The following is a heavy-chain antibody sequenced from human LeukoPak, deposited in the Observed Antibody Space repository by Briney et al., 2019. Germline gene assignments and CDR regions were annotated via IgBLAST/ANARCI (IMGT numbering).Heavy chain of an antibody. V-gene: IGHV3-30-3*02. CDR2: VSADGSKK. J-gene: IGHJ4*02. Sequence: GGSLRLSCAVSGFTFTSYAMHWVRQAPGKGLGWVAVVSADGSKKYYADSVRGRFTISRDNSKNTVYLQMNSLRAEDTAVYYCAKKFVGITVIAGDYFDYWGQGTLVTVSS. D-gene: IGHD2-21*01. CDR1: GFTFTSYA. CDR3: AKKFVGITVIAGDYFDY.